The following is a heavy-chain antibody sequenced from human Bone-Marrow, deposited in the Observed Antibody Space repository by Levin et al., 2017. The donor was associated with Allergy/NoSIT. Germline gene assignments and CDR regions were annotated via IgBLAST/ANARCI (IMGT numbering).Heavy chain of an antibody. CDR2: IYYSGTT. CDR3: ARGGAAAGKFDS. V-gene: IGHV4-31*03. CDR1: GGSISSGGDY. J-gene: IGHJ4*02. D-gene: IGHD6-13*01. Sequence: SSETLSLTCIVSGGSISSGGDYWSWVRQHPGRGLEWLGYIYYSGTTSYNPSLNSRLSISVDTSKNHFSLKMTSATAADTAVYYCARGGAAAGKFDSWGQGTLVIVSS.